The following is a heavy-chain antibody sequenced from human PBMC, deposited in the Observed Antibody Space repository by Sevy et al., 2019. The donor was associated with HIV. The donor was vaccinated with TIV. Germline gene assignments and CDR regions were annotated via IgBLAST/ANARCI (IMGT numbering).Heavy chain of an antibody. CDR2: ISSSSSYI. CDR3: ARSLGNYYGSGTYQEDWFDP. CDR1: GFTFSIYT. V-gene: IGHV3-21*01. Sequence: GGSLRLSCAASGFTFSIYTMNWVRQAPGKGLEWVSSISSSSSYIYYTDSVKGRFSISRDNAKNGLFLQMNSLRAEDTAVYYCARSLGNYYGSGTYQEDWFDPWGQGTLVTVSS. D-gene: IGHD3-10*01. J-gene: IGHJ5*02.